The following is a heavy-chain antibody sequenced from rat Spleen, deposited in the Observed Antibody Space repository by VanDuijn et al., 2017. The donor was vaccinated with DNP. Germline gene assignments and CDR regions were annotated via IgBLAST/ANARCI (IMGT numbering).Heavy chain of an antibody. Sequence: EVQLVESGGGLVQSGRSLKVSCAASGFTFSDYNMAWVRQAPKKGLEWVATITYDGSRTYYRDSVKGRFTISRDKAKSTLYLQMDSLRSEDTATYYCARHNEEGYWFFDFWGPGTMVTVSS. CDR2: ITYDGSRT. J-gene: IGHJ1*01. CDR1: GFTFSDYN. CDR3: ARHNEEGYWFFDF. D-gene: IGHD1-11*01. V-gene: IGHV5S10*01.